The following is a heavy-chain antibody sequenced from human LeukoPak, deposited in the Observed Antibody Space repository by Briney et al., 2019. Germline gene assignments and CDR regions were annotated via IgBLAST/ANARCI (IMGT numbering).Heavy chain of an antibody. CDR1: GGTFSSYA. Sequence: VASVKVSCKASGGTFSSYAISWVRQAPGQGLEWMGGIIPIFGTANYAQKFQGRVTITADESTSTAYMELSSLRSEDTAVYYCARDPGWLQFPSHYGMDVWGQGTTVTVSS. CDR3: ARDPGWLQFPSHYGMDV. V-gene: IGHV1-69*13. J-gene: IGHJ6*02. D-gene: IGHD5-24*01. CDR2: IIPIFGTA.